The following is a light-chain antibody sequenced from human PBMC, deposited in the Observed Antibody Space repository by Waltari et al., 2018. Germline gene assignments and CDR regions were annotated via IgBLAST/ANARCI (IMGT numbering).Light chain of an antibody. CDR2: KDR. CDR1: ALPKNS. CDR3: QSGDSSGAYV. Sequence: SYELTQPPSMSVSPGQTARITCSGDALPKNSAYWYQQKTGQAPVLVIYKDRRRPSGIPERFSGSSSGTTVTLTISGVQAEDEADYYCQSGDSSGAYVFGAGTKVTVL. V-gene: IGLV3-25*03. J-gene: IGLJ1*01.